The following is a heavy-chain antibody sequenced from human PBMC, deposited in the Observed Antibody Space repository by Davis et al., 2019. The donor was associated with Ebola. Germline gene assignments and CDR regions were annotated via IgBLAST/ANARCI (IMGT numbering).Heavy chain of an antibody. Sequence: GESLKISCAASGFTFSSYSMNWVRQAPGKGLEWVSSISSSSSYIYYADSVKGRFTISRDNAKNSLYLQMNSLRAEDTAVYYCAKLGGSYSPFPYYYYMDVWGKGTTVTVSS. J-gene: IGHJ6*03. CDR3: AKLGGSYSPFPYYYYMDV. CDR1: GFTFSSYS. CDR2: ISSSSSYI. V-gene: IGHV3-21*04. D-gene: IGHD1-26*01.